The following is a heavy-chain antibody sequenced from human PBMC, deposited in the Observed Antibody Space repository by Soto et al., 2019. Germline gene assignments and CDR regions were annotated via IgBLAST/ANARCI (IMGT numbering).Heavy chain of an antibody. CDR2: SYWDDDK. CDR3: AHRVLRTVFGLVTTTAIYFDF. Sequence: QITLNESGPTQVKPRQTLTLTCTFSGFSLTTSGVGVGWIRQSPGKAPEWLALSYWDDDKRYSPSLKSRLTITKDTSKHQVVLTMAALDPADTATYYCAHRVLRTVFGLVTTTAIYFDFWGQGTPVAVSS. D-gene: IGHD3-3*01. CDR1: GFSLTTSGVG. J-gene: IGHJ4*02. V-gene: IGHV2-5*02.